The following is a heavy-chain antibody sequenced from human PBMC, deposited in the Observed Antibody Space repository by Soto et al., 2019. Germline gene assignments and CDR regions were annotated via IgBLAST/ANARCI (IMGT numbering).Heavy chain of an antibody. CDR1: GYTFTSYA. D-gene: IGHD5-12*01. CDR3: ASSRDGYNTGAFDI. CDR2: INASNGNT. Sequence: ASVKVSCKASGYTFTSYAMYWVRQAPGQRLEWMGWINASNGNTKYSQKFQGRVTITRDTSASTAYMELSSLRSEDTAVYYCASSRDGYNTGAFDIWGQGTMVTVSS. J-gene: IGHJ3*02. V-gene: IGHV1-3*01.